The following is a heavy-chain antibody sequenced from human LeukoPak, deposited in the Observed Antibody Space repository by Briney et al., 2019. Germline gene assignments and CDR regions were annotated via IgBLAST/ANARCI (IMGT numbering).Heavy chain of an antibody. D-gene: IGHD4-17*01. CDR3: ARSEQQDFGDYEFDY. Sequence: AGGSLRLSCAASGFTFRSYGMHWVRQAPGKGLEWVAIISYDGSNKYYADSVKGRFIISRDNSKNTLYLQMGSLRAEDMAVYYCARSEQQDFGDYEFDYWGQGTLVTVSS. V-gene: IGHV3-30*03. J-gene: IGHJ4*02. CDR1: GFTFRSYG. CDR2: ISYDGSNK.